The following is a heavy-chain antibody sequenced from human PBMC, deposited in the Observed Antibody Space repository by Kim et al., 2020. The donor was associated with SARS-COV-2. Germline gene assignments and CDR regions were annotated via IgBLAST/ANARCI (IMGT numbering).Heavy chain of an antibody. V-gene: IGHV4-39*01. Sequence: SETLSLTCTVSGGSISSSSYYWGWIRQPPGKGLEWIGSIYYSGSTYYNPSLKSRVTISVDTSKNQFSLKLSSVTAADTAVYYCERHDYHWRSHYFDYWGQGTLVTVSS. D-gene: IGHD3-16*01. J-gene: IGHJ4*02. CDR3: ERHDYHWRSHYFDY. CDR1: GGSISSSSYY. CDR2: IYYSGST.